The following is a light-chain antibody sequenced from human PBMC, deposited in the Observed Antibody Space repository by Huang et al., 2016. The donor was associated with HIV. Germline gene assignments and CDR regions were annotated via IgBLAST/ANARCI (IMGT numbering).Light chain of an antibody. V-gene: IGKV1-39*01. CDR3: QQSYSTPPWT. J-gene: IGKJ1*01. CDR2: AAS. Sequence: DIQMNQSPSSLSASVGDRVTITCRSSQSLSSYLNWYQQKPGKAPKLLIYAASRLQSGVPSRFSCSGSGTDFTLTISSLQPEDFATYYCQQSYSTPPWTFGQGTKVEIK. CDR1: QSLSSY.